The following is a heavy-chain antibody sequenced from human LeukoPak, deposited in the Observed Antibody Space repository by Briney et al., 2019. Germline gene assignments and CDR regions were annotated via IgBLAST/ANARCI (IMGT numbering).Heavy chain of an antibody. D-gene: IGHD4-23*01. CDR2: ISYDGSNK. CDR1: GFTFSTYA. Sequence: PGGSLRLSCAASGFTFSTYAIHWVRQAPGKGLEWVAIISYDGSNKYYADSVKGRFTISRDNSKNTLYLQMNSLRAEDTAVYYCAKDLVILAYYYCGMDVWGQGTTVTVSS. J-gene: IGHJ6*02. CDR3: AKDLVILAYYYCGMDV. V-gene: IGHV3-30-3*01.